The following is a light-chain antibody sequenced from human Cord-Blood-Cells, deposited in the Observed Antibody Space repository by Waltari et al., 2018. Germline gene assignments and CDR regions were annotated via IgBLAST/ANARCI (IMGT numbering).Light chain of an antibody. CDR1: QSVSSSY. CDR2: GAS. CDR3: QQYGSAPFYT. J-gene: IGKJ2*01. Sequence: EIVLTQSPGTLSLSPGERATLSCRASQSVSSSYLAWYQQKPGQAPRLLIYGASSGAAGIPDRFSGSGSGTDFTLTISRREPEDLAVYYCQQYGSAPFYTGGQGTKLEIK. V-gene: IGKV3-20*01.